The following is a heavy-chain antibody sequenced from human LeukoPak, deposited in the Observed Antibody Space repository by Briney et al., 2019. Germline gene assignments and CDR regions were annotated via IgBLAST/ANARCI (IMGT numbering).Heavy chain of an antibody. V-gene: IGHV3-74*01. D-gene: IGHD6-6*01. CDR1: LFSLTVHS. CDR2: ISPTGSTT. J-gene: IGHJ4*02. CDR3: ARGPNSNWSGLDF. Sequence: GSLRLSCTPSLFSLTVHSTHSARQLPRKRLVCVSRISPTGSTTSYADSVKGRFTVSRDNAKNTLYLQVNNLRAEDTAVYYCARGPNSNWSGLDFWGQGTLLTVSS.